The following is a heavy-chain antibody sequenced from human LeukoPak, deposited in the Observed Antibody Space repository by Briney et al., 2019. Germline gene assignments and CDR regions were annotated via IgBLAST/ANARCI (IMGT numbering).Heavy chain of an antibody. J-gene: IGHJ4*02. D-gene: IGHD3-3*01. CDR1: GGSFSGYY. CDR3: ARGRSRITIFGVVIIPNDGDY. CDR2: INHSGST. Sequence: PSETLSLTCAVYGGSFSGYYWSWIRQPPGKGLEWIGEINHSGSTNYNPSLKSRVTISVDTSKNQFSLKLSSVTAADTAVYYCARGRSRITIFGVVIIPNDGDYWGQGTLVTVSS. V-gene: IGHV4-34*01.